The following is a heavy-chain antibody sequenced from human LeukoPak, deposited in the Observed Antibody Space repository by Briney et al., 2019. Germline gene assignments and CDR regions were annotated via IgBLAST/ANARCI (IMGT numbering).Heavy chain of an antibody. V-gene: IGHV1-69*04. D-gene: IGHD1-26*01. Sequence: SVKVSCKASGGTFSSYAISWVRQAPGQGLEWMGRIIPILGIANYAQKFQGRVTITADKSTSTAYMELSSLRSEDTAVYYCARTQSGGYYGFIDYWGQGTLVTVSS. CDR1: GGTFSSYA. CDR2: IIPILGIA. J-gene: IGHJ4*02. CDR3: ARTQSGGYYGFIDY.